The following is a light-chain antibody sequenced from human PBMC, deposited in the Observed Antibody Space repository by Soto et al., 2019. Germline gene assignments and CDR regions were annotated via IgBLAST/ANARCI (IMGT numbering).Light chain of an antibody. J-gene: IGKJ1*01. CDR1: QSIRSY. V-gene: IGKV1-39*01. Sequence: DIQMTQSPSSLSASVGDRVTITCRAGQSIRSYLNWYHQKPGKAPKLLIYAASTLQSGVPSRFSGYGSGKDFTLTITSLQPYDLATYSCQQSYSTHWTFGQGTKVEIK. CDR2: AAS. CDR3: QQSYSTHWT.